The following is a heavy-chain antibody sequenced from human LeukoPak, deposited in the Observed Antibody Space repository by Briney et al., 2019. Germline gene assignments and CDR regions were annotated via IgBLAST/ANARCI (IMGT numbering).Heavy chain of an antibody. CDR2: IYYSGST. V-gene: IGHV4-59*08. CDR3: ARQRYSSSPIDY. Sequence: NASETLSLTCTVSGGSISSYYWSWIRQPPGKGLEWIGYIYYSGSTNYNPSLKSRVTISVDTSKNQFSLKLSSVTAADTAVYYCARQRYSSSPIDYWGQGTLVTVSS. CDR1: GGSISSYY. D-gene: IGHD6-13*01. J-gene: IGHJ4*02.